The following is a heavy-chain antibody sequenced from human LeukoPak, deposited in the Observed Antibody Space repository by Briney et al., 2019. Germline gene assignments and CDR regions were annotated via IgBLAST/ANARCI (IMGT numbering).Heavy chain of an antibody. V-gene: IGHV3-9*01. CDR1: GFTFDDYA. CDR3: AKDNRRHYTSGPNPDSLH. CDR2: INWNSGTI. Sequence: GGSLRLSCAASGFTFDDYAMHWVRQAPGKGLEWVSGINWNSGTIGYADSVKGRFTISRDNAKNFLYLQMNSLRVEDTAFYYCAKDNRRHYTSGPNPDSLHWGQGALVTVSS. J-gene: IGHJ4*02. D-gene: IGHD6-19*01.